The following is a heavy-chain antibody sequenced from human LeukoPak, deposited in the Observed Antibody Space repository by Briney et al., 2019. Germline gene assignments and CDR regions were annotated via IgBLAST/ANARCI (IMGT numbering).Heavy chain of an antibody. CDR1: GFTFSSYA. D-gene: IGHD1-26*01. J-gene: IGHJ4*02. CDR3: ARDSGSSCFDY. V-gene: IGHV3-30-3*01. CDR2: ISYDGSNK. Sequence: PGRSLRLSCAASGFTFSSYAMHWVRQAPGKGLEWVAVISYDGSNKYYADSVKGRFTISRDNSKNTLYLQMNSLRAEDTAVYYCARDSGSSCFDYWGQGTLVTVSS.